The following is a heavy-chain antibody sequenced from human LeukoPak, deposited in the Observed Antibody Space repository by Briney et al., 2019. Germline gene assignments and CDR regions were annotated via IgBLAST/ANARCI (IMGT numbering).Heavy chain of an antibody. J-gene: IGHJ6*03. Sequence: PSETLSLTCTVYGGSFSDYFWTWIRHSPGEGLQWIGDINHSGNTNYNPTLKCRVTISVDTSKNQFSLNLTSVTAADTAVYFCARGRRLVGAQRPLYFYYYYFDVWGKGTTVTVSS. CDR1: GGSFSDYF. CDR2: INHSGNT. D-gene: IGHD1-26*01. CDR3: ARGRRLVGAQRPLYFYYYYFDV. V-gene: IGHV4-34*01.